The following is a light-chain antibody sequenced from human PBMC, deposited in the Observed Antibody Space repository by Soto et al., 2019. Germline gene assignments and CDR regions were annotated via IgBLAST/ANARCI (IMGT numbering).Light chain of an antibody. Sequence: DMQMTQSPSSLSASVGDRVTITCQASQDVYIYLNWYQQTPGKVPKLLIYDASKLEAGVSSRFTGSGSGTHFSLTISSLQPEDTGIYYCQEYAVVPSFGPGTRVNIK. V-gene: IGKV1-33*01. CDR1: QDVYIY. CDR2: DAS. CDR3: QEYAVVPS. J-gene: IGKJ3*01.